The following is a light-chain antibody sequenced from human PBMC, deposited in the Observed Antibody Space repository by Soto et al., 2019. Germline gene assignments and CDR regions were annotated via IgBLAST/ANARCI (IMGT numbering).Light chain of an antibody. CDR3: QSYDSSVSGSVV. CDR2: GNS. CDR1: SSNIGAGYD. Sequence: QSVLTQPPSVSGAPGQRVTISCTGSSSNIGAGYDVPWYQQLPGTAPKLLIYGNSNRPSGVPDRFSGSKSGTSASLALTGLQAEDEADYYCQSYDSSVSGSVVFGGGTKLTVL. V-gene: IGLV1-40*01. J-gene: IGLJ2*01.